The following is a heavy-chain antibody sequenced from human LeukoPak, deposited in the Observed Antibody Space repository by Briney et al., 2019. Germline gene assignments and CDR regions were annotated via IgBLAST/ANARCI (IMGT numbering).Heavy chain of an antibody. CDR1: GFTFSSYS. J-gene: IGHJ4*02. V-gene: IGHV3-48*01. D-gene: IGHD3-22*01. CDR3: ARDQYYYDSSGYYYAGFDY. Sequence: HAGGSLRLSCAASGFTFSSYSMNWVRQAPGKGLEWVSYISSSSSTIYYADSVKGRFTISRDNAKNSLYLQMNSLRAEDTAVYYCARDQYYYDSSGYYYAGFDYWGQGTLVTVSS. CDR2: ISSSSSTI.